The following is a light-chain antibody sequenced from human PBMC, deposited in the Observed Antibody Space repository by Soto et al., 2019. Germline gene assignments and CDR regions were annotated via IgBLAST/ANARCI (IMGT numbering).Light chain of an antibody. CDR2: DVS. Sequence: QSELTQAASVSGSPGQSITISCTRTSGDVGGYNYVSWYQQHPGKAPKLMIYDVSNRPSGVSNRFSGSKSGNTASLTISGLQAEDEADYYCSSYTSSSTYVFGTGTKVTVL. J-gene: IGLJ1*01. V-gene: IGLV2-14*01. CDR1: SGDVGGYNY. CDR3: SSYTSSSTYV.